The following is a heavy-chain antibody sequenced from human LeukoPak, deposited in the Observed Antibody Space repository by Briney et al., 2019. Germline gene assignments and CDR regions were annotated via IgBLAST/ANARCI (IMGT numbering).Heavy chain of an antibody. J-gene: IGHJ6*02. CDR3: ARSLRYSQREYYYYGMDV. D-gene: IGHD5-18*01. CDR1: GGSISSYY. CDR2: IYYSGST. V-gene: IGHV4-59*01. Sequence: PSETLSLTCTVSGGSISSYYWSWIRQPPGKGLEWIGYIYYSGSTNYNPSLKSRVTISVDTSKNQFSLKLSSVTAADTAVYYCARSLRYSQREYYYYGMDVWGQGTTVTVSS.